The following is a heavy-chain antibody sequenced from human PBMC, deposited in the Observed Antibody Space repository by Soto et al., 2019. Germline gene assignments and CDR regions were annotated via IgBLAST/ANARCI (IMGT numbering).Heavy chain of an antibody. CDR2: INGDGTVT. V-gene: IGHV3-74*01. Sequence: EVQLVESRGALVQPGGSLRVSCEASGFTFSSYWMHWVRRAPGKGLVWVARINGDGTVTTDANSVKGRFTISRDNAKNTLYLQMDSLRAEDTAMYYCTRGRRYSGSEAFDIWGQGTVVTVSS. CDR1: GFTFSSYW. CDR3: TRGRRYSGSEAFDI. J-gene: IGHJ3*02. D-gene: IGHD1-26*01.